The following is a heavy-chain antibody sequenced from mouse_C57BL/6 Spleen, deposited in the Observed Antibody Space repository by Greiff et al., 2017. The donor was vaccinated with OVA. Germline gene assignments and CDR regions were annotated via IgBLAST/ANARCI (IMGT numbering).Heavy chain of an antibody. CDR1: GFTFSDYG. D-gene: IGHD2-2*01. Sequence: DVKLVESGGGLVKPGGSLKLSCAASGFTFSDYGMHWVRQAPEKGLEWVAYISSGSSTIYYADTVKGRFTISRDNAKNTLFLQMTSLRSEDTAMYYCARSVIPSYWYFDVWGTGTTVTVSS. CDR3: ARSVIPSYWYFDV. CDR2: ISSGSSTI. V-gene: IGHV5-17*01. J-gene: IGHJ1*03.